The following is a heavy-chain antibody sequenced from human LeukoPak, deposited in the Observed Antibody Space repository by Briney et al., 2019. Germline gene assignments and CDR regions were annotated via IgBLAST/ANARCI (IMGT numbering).Heavy chain of an antibody. J-gene: IGHJ4*02. CDR3: AKSSYRGAIAAAGVDY. CDR2: IFPGDSDT. D-gene: IGHD6-13*01. V-gene: IGHV5-51*01. Sequence: GESLKISCKASGYSFTTNWIGWVRQVPGQGLEWMGIIFPGDSDTRYSPSFQGQVTISADKSISTAYLQWRSLKASDTAIYYCAKSSYRGAIAAAGVDYWGQGTLVTVSS. CDR1: GYSFTTNW.